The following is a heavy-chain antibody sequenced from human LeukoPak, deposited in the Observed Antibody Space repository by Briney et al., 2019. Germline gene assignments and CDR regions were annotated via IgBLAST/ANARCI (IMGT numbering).Heavy chain of an antibody. D-gene: IGHD3-22*01. Sequence: GGSLRLSCAASGFTVSSNYMSWVRQAPGQGLERVSVIYSGGSTYYADSVKGRFTISRDNSKNTLYLQMNSLRAEDTAVYYCARDTYYYDSSGYYQEYYYYGMDVWGQGTTVTVSS. CDR1: GFTVSSNY. V-gene: IGHV3-66*01. CDR2: IYSGGST. J-gene: IGHJ6*02. CDR3: ARDTYYYDSSGYYQEYYYYGMDV.